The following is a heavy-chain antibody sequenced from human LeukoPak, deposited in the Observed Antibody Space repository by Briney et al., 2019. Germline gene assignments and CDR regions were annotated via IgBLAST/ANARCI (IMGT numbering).Heavy chain of an antibody. J-gene: IGHJ4*02. CDR3: ARDNRGSSSGHDY. V-gene: IGHV3-33*01. D-gene: IGHD1-26*01. CDR1: GFTFSSYG. CDR2: IWYDGSNK. Sequence: GGSLRLSCAASGFTFSSYGMHWVRQAPGKGLEWVAVIWYDGSNKYYADSVKGRFTISRDNSKNTLYLQMNSLRAGDTAVYYCARDNRGSSSGHDYWGQGTLVTVSS.